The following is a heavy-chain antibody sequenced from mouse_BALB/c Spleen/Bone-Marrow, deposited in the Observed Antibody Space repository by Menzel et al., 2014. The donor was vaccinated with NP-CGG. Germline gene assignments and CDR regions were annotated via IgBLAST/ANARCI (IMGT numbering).Heavy chain of an antibody. V-gene: IGHV1S137*01. CDR3: ARGGSTMIMTFAY. CDR2: ISTYYGDA. CDR1: GYTFTDYA. D-gene: IGHD2-4*01. J-gene: IGHJ3*01. Sequence: VQLQQSGAELVRPGVSVKISCKGSGYTFTDYAMHWVKQSHAKSLEWIGVISTYYGDASYNQKFKGKATMTVDKSSSTAYMELTRLTSEDSAFYYCARGGSTMIMTFAYWGQGTLVTVSA.